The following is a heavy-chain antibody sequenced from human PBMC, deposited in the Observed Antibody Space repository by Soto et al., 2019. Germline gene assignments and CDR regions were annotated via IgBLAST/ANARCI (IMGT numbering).Heavy chain of an antibody. V-gene: IGHV4-34*01. CDR1: GGSFSGYY. J-gene: IGHJ4*02. CDR2: INHSGST. D-gene: IGHD6-6*01. Sequence: SETLSLTXAVYGGSFSGYYWSWIRQPPGKGLEWIGEINHSGSTNYNPSLKSRVTISVDTSKNQFSLKLSSVTAADTAVYYCARASLEYSSSRLDYWGQGTLVTVSS. CDR3: ARASLEYSSSRLDY.